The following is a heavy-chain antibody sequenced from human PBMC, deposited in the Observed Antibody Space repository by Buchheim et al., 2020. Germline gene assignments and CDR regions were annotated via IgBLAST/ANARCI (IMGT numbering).Heavy chain of an antibody. D-gene: IGHD3-22*01. J-gene: IGHJ5*01. V-gene: IGHV3-48*03. Sequence: VQLVESGGGVVQPGRSLRLSCVASEFSFISYAVHWVRQAPGKGLEWIAYISSAGSKKDYADSVKGRFTISRDNAKSSLFLEMKSLGAEDTAIYYCAKSSGWFDSWGQGTL. CDR2: ISSAGSKK. CDR1: EFSFISYA. CDR3: AKSSGWFDS.